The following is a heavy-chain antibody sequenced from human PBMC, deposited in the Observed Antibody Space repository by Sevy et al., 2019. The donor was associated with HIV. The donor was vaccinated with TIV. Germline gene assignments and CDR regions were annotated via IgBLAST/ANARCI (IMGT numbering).Heavy chain of an antibody. CDR2: IIPIFGTA. CDR1: GGTFSSYA. V-gene: IGHV1-69*13. D-gene: IGHD2-2*01. J-gene: IGHJ6*02. CDR3: ASRGVYCSSTSCHLYYYGMDV. Sequence: ASVKVSCKASGGTFSSYAISWVRQAPGQGLEWMGGIIPIFGTANYAQKFQGRVTITADESTSTAYMGLSSLRSEDTAVYYCASRGVYCSSTSCHLYYYGMDVWGQGTTVTVSS.